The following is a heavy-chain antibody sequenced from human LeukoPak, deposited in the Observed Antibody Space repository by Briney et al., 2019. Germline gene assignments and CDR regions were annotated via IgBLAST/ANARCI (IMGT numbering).Heavy chain of an antibody. J-gene: IGHJ4*02. Sequence: GGSLRLSCAASGFTFRSYAVSWVRQAPGKGLEWVSSISSSSSYIYYADSVKGRFTISRDNAKNSLYLQMNSLRAEDTAVYYCARMAGTSVNFDYWGQGTLVTVSS. CDR1: GFTFRSYA. D-gene: IGHD6-19*01. V-gene: IGHV3-21*01. CDR2: ISSSSSYI. CDR3: ARMAGTSVNFDY.